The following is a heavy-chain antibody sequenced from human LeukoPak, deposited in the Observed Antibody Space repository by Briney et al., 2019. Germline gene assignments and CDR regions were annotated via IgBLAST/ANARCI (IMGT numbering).Heavy chain of an antibody. D-gene: IGHD2-8*01. CDR3: ARDSIVRGNIGNDMDV. Sequence: PGGSLRLSCATSGFTFSDYYMSWIRQAPGKGLEWVSYISHSSRTMYYADSVKGRFTISRDNAKNSLYLQMNSLRAGDTAVYYCARDSIVRGNIGNDMDVWGKGTTVTVSS. CDR2: ISHSSRTM. CDR1: GFTFSDYY. J-gene: IGHJ6*03. V-gene: IGHV3-11*01.